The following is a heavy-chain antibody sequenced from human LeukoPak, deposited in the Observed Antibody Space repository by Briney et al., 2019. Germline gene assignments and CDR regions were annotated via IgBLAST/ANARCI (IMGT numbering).Heavy chain of an antibody. CDR2: INHSGST. J-gene: IGHJ6*03. Sequence: PSETLSLTCTVSGYSISSGYYWGWIRQPPGQGLEWIGSINHSGSTYYNPSLKSRVTISVDTSKNQFSLNLSSVSAADTAVYYCARHKDYYYSYMDVWGKGTTVTISS. CDR3: ARHKDYYYSYMDV. V-gene: IGHV4-38-2*02. CDR1: GYSISSGYY.